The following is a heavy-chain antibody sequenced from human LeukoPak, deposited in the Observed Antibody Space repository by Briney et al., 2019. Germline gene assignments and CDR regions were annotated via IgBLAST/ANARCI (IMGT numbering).Heavy chain of an antibody. CDR3: ARGPYSSGWDYSYYYGMDV. V-gene: IGHV4-30-2*01. CDR2: IYHSGST. CDR1: GGSISSGGYP. J-gene: IGHJ6*02. Sequence: PSETLSLTCAVSGGSISSGGYPWSWIRQPPGKGLEWIGYIYHSGSTYYNPSLKSRVTISVDRSKNQFSLKLSSVTAADTAVYYCARGPYSSGWDYSYYYGMDVWGQGTTVTVSS. D-gene: IGHD6-19*01.